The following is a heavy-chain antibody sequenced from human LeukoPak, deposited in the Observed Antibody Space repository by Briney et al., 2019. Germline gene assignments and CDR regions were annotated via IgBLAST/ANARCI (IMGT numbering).Heavy chain of an antibody. CDR3: ARGSYSSGLFYMDV. V-gene: IGHV3-30*04. CDR1: GFTFSSYA. Sequence: PGGSLRLSCAASGFTFSSYAMHWVRQAPGKGLEWVAVISYDGSNKYYADSVKGRFTISRDNSKNTLYLQMNSLRAEDTAVYYCARGSYSSGLFYMDVWGKGTTVTISS. D-gene: IGHD6-19*01. J-gene: IGHJ6*03. CDR2: ISYDGSNK.